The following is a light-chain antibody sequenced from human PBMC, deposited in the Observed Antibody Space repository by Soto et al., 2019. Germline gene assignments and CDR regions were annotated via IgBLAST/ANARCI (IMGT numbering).Light chain of an antibody. J-gene: IGKJ4*01. Sequence: DVRMTQSPSSLSASVGDSVTISCRASQDIAGYLAWFQQKPGKAPRSLIFSASTLHSGVPSRFRGSASGTDFTLTITNLQPEDFATYYCQQYNHHPLTFGGGTKVEIK. CDR3: QQYNHHPLT. CDR2: SAS. V-gene: IGKV1-16*01. CDR1: QDIAGY.